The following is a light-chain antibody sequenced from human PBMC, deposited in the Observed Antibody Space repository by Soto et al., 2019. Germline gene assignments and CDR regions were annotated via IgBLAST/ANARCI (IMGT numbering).Light chain of an antibody. CDR3: QQYNSWLWT. CDR1: QSVSSK. CDR2: GAS. V-gene: IGKV3-15*01. Sequence: EIVMTQSQANMSVSPGEGVTLSCRASQSVSSKLAWYQQKPVQAPRXVIYGASTRATGIPARFSGSWSGTEGTIIIGSLQSEDAEVYYGQQYNSWLWTFSQGTKVDIK. J-gene: IGKJ1*01.